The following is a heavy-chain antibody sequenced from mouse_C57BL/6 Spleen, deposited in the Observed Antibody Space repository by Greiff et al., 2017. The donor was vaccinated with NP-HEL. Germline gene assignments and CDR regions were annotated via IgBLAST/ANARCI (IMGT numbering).Heavy chain of an antibody. J-gene: IGHJ4*01. CDR2: ISYDGSN. Sequence: EVQLVESGPGLVKPSQSLSLTCSVTGYSITSGYYWNWIRQFPGNKLEWMGYISYDGSNNYNPSLKNRISITRDTSKNQFFLKLNSVTTEDTATYYCARERIPYAMDYWGQGTSVTVSS. D-gene: IGHD5-1-1*01. V-gene: IGHV3-6*01. CDR3: ARERIPYAMDY. CDR1: GYSITSGYY.